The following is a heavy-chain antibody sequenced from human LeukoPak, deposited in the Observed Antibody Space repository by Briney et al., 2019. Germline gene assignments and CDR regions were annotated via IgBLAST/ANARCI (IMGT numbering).Heavy chain of an antibody. CDR1: RGTFNNYA. CDR3: ARGRKYTSGYRVTELGSGYSDY. J-gene: IGHJ4*02. Sequence: SVKVSCKTSRGTFNNYAISWVRQAPGQGLEWMGGIIPIFGTASYAQKFQGRVTITRNTSISTAYMELSSLRSEDTAVYYCARGRKYTSGYRVTELGSGYSDYWGQGTLVTVSS. D-gene: IGHD5-18*01. V-gene: IGHV1-69*05. CDR2: IIPIFGTA.